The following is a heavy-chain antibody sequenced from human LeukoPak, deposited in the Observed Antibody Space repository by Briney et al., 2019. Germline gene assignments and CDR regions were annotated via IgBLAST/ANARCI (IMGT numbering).Heavy chain of an antibody. CDR3: AKDFWSGNYQSGGLDV. V-gene: IGHV3-23*01. CDR1: GFTFRNFA. CDR2: ITNNADAT. Sequence: GGSLRLSCAASGFTFRNFAMSWARQAPGKGLEWVSHITNNADATYYADSVKGRFTVSRDNSNNILYLQLDSLRAEDAAVYYCAKDFWSGNYQSGGLDVWAQGSTVTVSS. D-gene: IGHD3-3*01. J-gene: IGHJ6*02.